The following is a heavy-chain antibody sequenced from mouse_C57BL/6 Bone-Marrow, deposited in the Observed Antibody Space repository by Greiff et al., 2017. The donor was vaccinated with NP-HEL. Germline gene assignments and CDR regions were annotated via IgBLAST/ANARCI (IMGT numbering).Heavy chain of an antibody. CDR3: ARRIWSWSFDV. CDR1: GYTFTSYW. V-gene: IGHV1-50*01. CDR2: IDPSDSYT. Sequence: QVQLQQPGAELVKPGASVKLSCKASGYTFTSYWLQWVKQRPGQGLEWIGEIDPSDSYTNYNQKFKGKATLTVDTSSCTAYMKLSSLASEDSAVYYCARRIWSWSFDVWGKGTTVTVAS. D-gene: IGHD1-1*02. J-gene: IGHJ1*03.